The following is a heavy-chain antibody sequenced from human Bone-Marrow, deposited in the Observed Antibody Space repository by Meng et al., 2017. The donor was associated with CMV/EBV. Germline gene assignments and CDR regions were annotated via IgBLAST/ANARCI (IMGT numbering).Heavy chain of an antibody. CDR2: TYYRSKWYN. CDR3: ARDLGVGTGHPPYFDY. V-gene: IGHV6-1*01. J-gene: IGHJ4*02. CDR1: GDSVSSNSAA. Sequence: SQTLSLTCAISGDSVSSNSAAWNWIRQSPSRGLEWLGRTYYRSKWYNDYAVSVKSRITINPDTSKNQFSLQLNSVTPEDTAVYYCARDLGVGTGHPPYFDYWGQGTRVTVSS. D-gene: IGHD4-23*01.